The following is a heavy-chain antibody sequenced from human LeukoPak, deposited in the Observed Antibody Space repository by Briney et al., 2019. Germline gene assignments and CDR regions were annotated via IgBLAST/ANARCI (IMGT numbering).Heavy chain of an antibody. Sequence: PSETLSLTCAVYGGSFSGYYWSWIRQPPGKGLEWIGEINHSGSTNYNPSLKSRVTISVDTSKNQFSLKLSSVTAADTAVYYCARGLVGWLLSRWFDPWGQGTLVTVSS. V-gene: IGHV4-34*01. CDR1: GGSFSGYY. CDR2: INHSGST. CDR3: ARGLVGWLLSRWFDP. J-gene: IGHJ5*02. D-gene: IGHD3-3*01.